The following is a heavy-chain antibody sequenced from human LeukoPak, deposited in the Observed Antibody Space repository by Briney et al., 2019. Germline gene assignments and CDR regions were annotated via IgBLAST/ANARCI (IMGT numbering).Heavy chain of an antibody. D-gene: IGHD2-15*01. Sequence: PGRSLTPSCAPSAPTSSSYAMSWVRQAPRKGLEWVSAIIGIVGRTYYTDSVKGRLTISRDNSKNTLYLQMNRLRAEDTAVYFCAKGGSCSGGGCYGFVDYWGQGTPVTVSS. CDR2: IIGIVGRT. CDR1: APTSSSYA. V-gene: IGHV3-23*01. J-gene: IGHJ4*02. CDR3: AKGGSCSGGGCYGFVDY.